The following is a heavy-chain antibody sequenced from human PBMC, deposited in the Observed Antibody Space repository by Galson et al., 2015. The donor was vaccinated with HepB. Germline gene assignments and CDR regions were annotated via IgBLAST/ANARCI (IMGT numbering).Heavy chain of an antibody. J-gene: IGHJ4*02. CDR1: GFNLITYG. CDR3: ARDAYDTSGHFSYCLDF. Sequence: SLRLSCAGSGFNLITYGMHWVRQAPGQGLGWVAVISFDGSNTYYADSVKGRFTISRDNSKNTLFLQMNSLRSEDSAVYYCARDAYDTSGHFSYCLDFWGRGTLVTVSS. CDR2: ISFDGSNT. V-gene: IGHV3-30-3*01. D-gene: IGHD3-22*01.